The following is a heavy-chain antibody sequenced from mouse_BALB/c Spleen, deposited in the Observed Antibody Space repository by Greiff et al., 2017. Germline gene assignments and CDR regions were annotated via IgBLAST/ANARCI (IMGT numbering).Heavy chain of an antibody. V-gene: IGHV3-1*02. CDR1: CYSITSGYS. J-gene: IGHJ3*01. CDR3: ARKGLLRGFAY. CDR2: IHYIGST. Sequence: DVKLQESGPDLVKPSQSLSLTCTVTCYSITSGYSWHWIRQFPGNKLEWMGYIHYIGSTNYNPSLKSRISITRDTSKNQFFLQLNSVTTEDTATYYCARKGLLRGFAYWGQGTLVTVSA. D-gene: IGHD1-1*01.